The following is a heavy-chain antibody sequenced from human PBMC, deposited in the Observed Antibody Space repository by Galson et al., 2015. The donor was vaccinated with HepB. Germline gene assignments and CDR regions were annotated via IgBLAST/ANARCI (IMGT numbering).Heavy chain of an antibody. CDR3: AKGVEAPADNPFDY. V-gene: IGHV3-23*01. CDR2: VSGSGNSR. J-gene: IGHJ4*02. D-gene: IGHD6-13*01. CDR1: GFIFSNYA. Sequence: SLRLSCAGSGFIFSNYAMSWVRQAPGKGLEWVSGVSGSGNSRYYADSVKGRFTISRDNSKNTLYLQMNSLRAEDTAIYYCAKGVEAPADNPFDYWGQGTLVTVSS.